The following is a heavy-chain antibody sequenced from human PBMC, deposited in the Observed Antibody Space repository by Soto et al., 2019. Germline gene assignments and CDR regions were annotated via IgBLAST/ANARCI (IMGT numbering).Heavy chain of an antibody. CDR2: ITNTGGDT. Sequence: GVSLRLSWAASGFTFSSKAMSWVRQAPGKGLEWVSVITNTGGDTLYADSVKGRFTISRDNSKNTLYLQMNSLRAEDTAIYYCARAAGASSPGSRGFDSWAQGTWVRVS. J-gene: IGHJ4*02. CDR3: ARAAGASSPGSRGFDS. V-gene: IGHV3-23*01. D-gene: IGHD3-10*01. CDR1: GFTFSSKA.